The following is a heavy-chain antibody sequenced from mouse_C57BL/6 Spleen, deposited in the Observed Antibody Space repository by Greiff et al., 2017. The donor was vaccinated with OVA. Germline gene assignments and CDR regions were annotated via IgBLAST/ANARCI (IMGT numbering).Heavy chain of an antibody. D-gene: IGHD1-1*01. Sequence: VQLQQSGAELMKPGASVKLSCKATGYTFTGYWIEWVKQRPVHGLEWIGEILPGSGSTNYNEKFKGKATFTADTSSNTADMQLSSLTTEDSAIYYCARRTTVAPYYYAMDYWGQGTSVTVSS. V-gene: IGHV1-9*01. J-gene: IGHJ4*01. CDR1: GYTFTGYW. CDR3: ARRTTVAPYYYAMDY. CDR2: ILPGSGST.